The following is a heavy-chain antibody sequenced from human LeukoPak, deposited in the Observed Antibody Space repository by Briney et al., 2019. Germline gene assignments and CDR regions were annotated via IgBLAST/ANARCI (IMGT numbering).Heavy chain of an antibody. CDR1: GYTFTSYT. J-gene: IGHJ4*02. CDR2: INTNTGNP. CDR3: ARNRRDGYNYYFDY. D-gene: IGHD5-24*01. V-gene: IGHV7-4-1*02. Sequence: GASVKVSCKVFGYTFTSYTMNWVRQAPGQGLECMGWINTNTGNPTYAQGFTRRFVFSLDTSVSTAYLQISSLKAEDTAVYYCARNRRDGYNYYFDYWGQGSLVTVSS.